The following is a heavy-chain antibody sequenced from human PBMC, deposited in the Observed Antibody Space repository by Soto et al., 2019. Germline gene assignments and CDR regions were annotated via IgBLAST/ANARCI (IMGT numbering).Heavy chain of an antibody. CDR1: GFTFTRYS. Sequence: PGGSLRLSCAASGFTFTRYSMNWVRQAPGKGLEWVSSISSTTNYIYYADSTKGRFTISRDNAKNSLYLEMNSLRAEDTAVYYCARESEDLSSNFDYWGQGTLVTVSS. CDR3: ARESEDLSSNFDY. V-gene: IGHV3-21*06. J-gene: IGHJ4*02. CDR2: ISSTTNYI.